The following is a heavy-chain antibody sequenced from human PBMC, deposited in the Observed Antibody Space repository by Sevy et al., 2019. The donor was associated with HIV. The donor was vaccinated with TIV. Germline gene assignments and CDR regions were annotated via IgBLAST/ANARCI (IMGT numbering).Heavy chain of an antibody. J-gene: IGHJ6*03. D-gene: IGHD1-26*01. V-gene: IGHV1-69*06. CDR3: AGGDEIGGAPPNDYYYMDV. CDR1: GGTFSSYA. Sequence: ASVKVSCKASGGTFSSYAISWVRQAPGQGLEWMGGIIPIFGTANYAQKFQGRVTITADKSTSTAYMELSSLRSEDTAVYYCAGGDEIGGAPPNDYYYMDVWGKGTTVTGSS. CDR2: IIPIFGTA.